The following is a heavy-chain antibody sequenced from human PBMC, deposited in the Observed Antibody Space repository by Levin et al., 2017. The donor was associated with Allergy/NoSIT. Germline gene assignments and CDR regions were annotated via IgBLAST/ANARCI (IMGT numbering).Heavy chain of an antibody. D-gene: IGHD6-13*01. CDR2: IYYSGST. Sequence: SQTLSLTCTVSGGSIRSSSYYWGWIRQPPGKGLEWIGSIYYSGSTYYNPSLKSRVTISVDTSKNQFSLKLSSVTAADTAVYYCARLGGQQLFDYWGQGTLVTVSS. CDR1: GGSIRSSSYY. CDR3: ARLGGQQLFDY. J-gene: IGHJ4*02. V-gene: IGHV4-39*01.